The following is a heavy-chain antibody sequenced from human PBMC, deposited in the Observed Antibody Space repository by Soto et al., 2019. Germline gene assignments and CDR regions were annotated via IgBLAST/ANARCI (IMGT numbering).Heavy chain of an antibody. V-gene: IGHV3-23*01. CDR1: EFTFS. Sequence: LIVSCVGSEFTFSMTWVRQAPGKGLEWVSMISNDGSSTYYADSVKGRFTISRDNSKKILYLQMNSLRAEDTAVYYCAQRPDAFDIWGQGTMVT. J-gene: IGHJ3*02. CDR3: AQRPDAFDI. CDR2: ISNDGSST.